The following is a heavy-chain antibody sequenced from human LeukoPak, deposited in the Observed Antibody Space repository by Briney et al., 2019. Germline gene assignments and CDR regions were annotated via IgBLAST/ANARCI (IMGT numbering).Heavy chain of an antibody. CDR2: IWYDGSNK. Sequence: PGGSLRLSCAASGFTFSSYGMHWVRQAPGKGLEWVAVIWYDGSNKYYADSVKGRFTISRDNSKNTLYLQMNSLRAEDTAVYYCAKGPRGSRVVVPAAVDYWGQGTLVTVSS. J-gene: IGHJ4*02. D-gene: IGHD2-2*01. CDR1: GFTFSSYG. V-gene: IGHV3-33*06. CDR3: AKGPRGSRVVVPAAVDY.